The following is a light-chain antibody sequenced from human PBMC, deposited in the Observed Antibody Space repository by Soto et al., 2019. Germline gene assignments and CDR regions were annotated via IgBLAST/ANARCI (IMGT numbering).Light chain of an antibody. V-gene: IGKV3-11*01. Sequence: EIVLTQSPATLSLSPGERATLSCRASQSVGSFLAWYQQKSGQAPRLLIYDASNRAPGIPARFSGSGAGTDVTLTISSLEPEDFALYYCQHRSNWLGTFGPGTKVDIK. CDR1: QSVGSF. CDR3: QHRSNWLGT. CDR2: DAS. J-gene: IGKJ3*01.